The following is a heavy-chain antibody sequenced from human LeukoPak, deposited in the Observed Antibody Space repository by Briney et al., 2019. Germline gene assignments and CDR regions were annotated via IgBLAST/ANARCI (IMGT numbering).Heavy chain of an antibody. CDR2: IYSGGST. Sequence: PGGSLRLSCAASGFTVSINYMSWVRQAPGKGLEWVSVIYSGGSTYYADSVKGRFTTSRDNSKNTLYLQMNSLRAEDTAVYYCAREAWYDFWSVAFDIWGQGTMVTVSS. V-gene: IGHV3-66*01. D-gene: IGHD3-3*01. CDR3: AREAWYDFWSVAFDI. CDR1: GFTVSINY. J-gene: IGHJ3*02.